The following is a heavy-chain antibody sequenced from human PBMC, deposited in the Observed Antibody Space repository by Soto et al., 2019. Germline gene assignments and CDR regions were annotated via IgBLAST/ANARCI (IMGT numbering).Heavy chain of an antibody. CDR2: IIPILGIA. J-gene: IGHJ5*02. CDR3: ARDRQTCSGGSCYANWFDP. V-gene: IGHV1-69*08. Sequence: QVQLVQSGAEVKKPGSSVKVSCKASGGTFSSYTISWVRQAPGQGLEWMGRIIPILGIANYAQKFQGRVTITADKSQSTAYMERSSLRSEDTAVYYCARDRQTCSGGSCYANWFDPWGQGTLVTVSS. D-gene: IGHD2-15*01. CDR1: GGTFSSYT.